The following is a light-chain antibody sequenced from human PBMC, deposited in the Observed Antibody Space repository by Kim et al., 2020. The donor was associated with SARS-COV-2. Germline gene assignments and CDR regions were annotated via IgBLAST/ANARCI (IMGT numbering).Light chain of an antibody. V-gene: IGKV1D-16*01. CDR2: AAS. J-gene: IGKJ1*01. Sequence: DIQMTQSPSSLSASVGDRVTITCRASQGISSWLAWYQLKPEKVPKSLIYAASSLQTGVPSRFSGSGSGTDFTLTISSLQPEDFATYYCQQYNSYPRTFGQGTKLEI. CDR3: QQYNSYPRT. CDR1: QGISSW.